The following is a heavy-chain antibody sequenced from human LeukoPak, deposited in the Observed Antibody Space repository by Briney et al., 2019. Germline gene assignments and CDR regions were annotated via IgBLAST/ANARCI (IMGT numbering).Heavy chain of an antibody. CDR1: GYTLTELS. J-gene: IGHJ5*02. D-gene: IGHD3-3*01. Sequence: ASVKVSCKVSGYTLTELSMHWVRQAPGKGLEWMGGFDPEDGETIYAQKFQGRVTMTEDTSTDTAYMELSRLRSDDTAVYYCARGRPDDFWSGPPGGRFDPWGQGTLVTVSS. V-gene: IGHV1-24*01. CDR3: ARGRPDDFWSGPPGGRFDP. CDR2: FDPEDGET.